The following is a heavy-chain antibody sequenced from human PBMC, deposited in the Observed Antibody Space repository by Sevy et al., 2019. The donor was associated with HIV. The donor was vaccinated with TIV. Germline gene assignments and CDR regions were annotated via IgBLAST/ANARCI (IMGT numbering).Heavy chain of an antibody. Sequence: GGSLRLSCVVSGFTFTTSGMHWVRQAPGKGLEWVAVISYHGRDKFYADSVKGRFTISRDNSENILYLHMNSLRIEDTAVYYCAKDFTGYNRMDVWGQGTMVTVSS. CDR1: GFTFTTSG. J-gene: IGHJ6*02. D-gene: IGHD3-9*01. CDR2: ISYHGRDK. V-gene: IGHV3-30*18. CDR3: AKDFTGYNRMDV.